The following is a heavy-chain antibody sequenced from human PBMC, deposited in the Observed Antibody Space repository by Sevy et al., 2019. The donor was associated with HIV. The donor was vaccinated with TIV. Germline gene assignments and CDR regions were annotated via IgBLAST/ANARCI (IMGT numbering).Heavy chain of an antibody. CDR1: GYTFSSYG. V-gene: IGHV3-33*01. D-gene: IGHD5-12*01. CDR3: ARGQAVYSDYDYQYYYYYMDV. CDR2: IGYDGSNK. Sequence: GGSLRLSCAASGYTFSSYGMHWVRQAPGKGLEWVAVIGYDGSNKYYADSVKGRFTISRDNSKNTLYLQMNSLRAEDTAVFYCARGQAVYSDYDYQYYYYYMDVWGKGTTVTVSS. J-gene: IGHJ6*03.